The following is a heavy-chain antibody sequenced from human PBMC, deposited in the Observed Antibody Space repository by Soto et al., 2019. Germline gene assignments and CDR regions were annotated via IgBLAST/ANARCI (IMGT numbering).Heavy chain of an antibody. V-gene: IGHV3-23*01. CDR1: GFTFSSYA. J-gene: IGHJ6*03. CDR2: ISGSGGST. D-gene: IGHD3-10*01. CDR3: AKMSFYGSGSSYMDV. Sequence: GGSLRLSCAASGFTFSSYAMSWVRQAPGKGLKWVSAISGSGGSTYYADSVKGRFTISRDNSKNTLYLQMNSLRAEDTAVYYCAKMSFYGSGSSYMDVWGKGTTVTVSS.